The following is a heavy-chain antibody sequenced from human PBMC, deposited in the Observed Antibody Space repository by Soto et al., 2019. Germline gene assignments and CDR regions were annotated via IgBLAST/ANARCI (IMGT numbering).Heavy chain of an antibody. CDR3: AKGALSTTSPYDFDY. V-gene: IGHV3-23*01. CDR2: ISVSGNSA. D-gene: IGHD1-26*01. Sequence: EVQLLESGGGLLQPGGSLRLSCAASGFTFSNYAMNWVRQAPGKGLEWVSTISVSGNSAYYADSVKGRFTISRDNSKNTLYLQLNSLRAEDTAIYYCAKGALSTTSPYDFDYWGQGILVTVSS. CDR1: GFTFSNYA. J-gene: IGHJ4*02.